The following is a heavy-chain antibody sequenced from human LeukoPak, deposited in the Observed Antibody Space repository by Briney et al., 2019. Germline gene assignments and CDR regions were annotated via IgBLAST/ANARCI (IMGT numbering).Heavy chain of an antibody. CDR3: AREGTVKAFDI. Sequence: PSQTLSLTCTVSGGSISSGGYYWSWIRQPPGKGLEWIGYIYHSGSTYYNPSLKSRVTISVDRSKNQFSLKLSSVTAADTAVYYCAREGTVKAFDIWGQGTMVTVSS. J-gene: IGHJ3*02. D-gene: IGHD1-1*01. V-gene: IGHV4-30-2*01. CDR2: IYHSGST. CDR1: GGSISSGGYY.